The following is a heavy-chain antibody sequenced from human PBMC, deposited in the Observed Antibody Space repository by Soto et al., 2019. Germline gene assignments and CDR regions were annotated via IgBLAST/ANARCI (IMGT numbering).Heavy chain of an antibody. CDR3: ARGGWKLFDY. D-gene: IGHD6-19*01. CDR2: IYYSGST. Sequence: QVQLQESGPGLVKPSETLSLTCTVSGGSISSYYWSWIRQPPGKGLEWIGYIYYSGSTNYNPSLTSRVPISVDTSKHQFSLKLRSVTAAATAVYYCARGGWKLFDYWGQGTLVTVSS. J-gene: IGHJ4*02. V-gene: IGHV4-59*01. CDR1: GGSISSYY.